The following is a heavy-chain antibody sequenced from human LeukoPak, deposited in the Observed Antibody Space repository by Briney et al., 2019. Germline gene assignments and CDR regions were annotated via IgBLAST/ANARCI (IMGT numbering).Heavy chain of an antibody. V-gene: IGHV3-66*01. CDR3: ATHDWFDP. CDR2: IYSGGST. CDR1: GFTVSSHY. J-gene: IGHJ5*02. Sequence: PGGSLRLSCAVSGFTVSSHYMSWVRQAPGKGLEWVSVIYSGGSTYYADSVKGRFTISRDNSKNTLYLQMNSLRAEDTAVYYCATHDWFDPWGQGTLVTVSS.